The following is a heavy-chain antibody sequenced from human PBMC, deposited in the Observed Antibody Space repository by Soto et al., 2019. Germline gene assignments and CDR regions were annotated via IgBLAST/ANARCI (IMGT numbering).Heavy chain of an antibody. CDR2: ISGSGGST. CDR1: GFTFSSYA. Sequence: EVQLLESRGGLVQPGGSLRLSCAASGFTFSSYAMSWVRQAPGKGLEWVSAISGSGGSTYYADSVKGRFTISRDNSTNPLFLQMNSLRAEDTAVYYCAKDIRPTERWCGELSHAFDIWGQGTMVTVSS. D-gene: IGHD3-10*01. J-gene: IGHJ3*02. CDR3: AKDIRPTERWCGELSHAFDI. V-gene: IGHV3-23*01.